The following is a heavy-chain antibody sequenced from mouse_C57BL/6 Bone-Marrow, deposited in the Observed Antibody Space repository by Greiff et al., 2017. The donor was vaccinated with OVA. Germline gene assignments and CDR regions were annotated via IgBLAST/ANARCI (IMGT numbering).Heavy chain of an antibody. J-gene: IGHJ3*01. D-gene: IGHD2-2*01. V-gene: IGHV5-9-1*02. CDR2: ISSGGDYI. CDR3: TRDGWLRRAFAY. CDR1: GFTFSSYA. Sequence: EVMLVESGEGLVKPGGSLKLSCAASGFTFSSYAMSWVRQTPEKRLEWVAYISSGGDYIYYADTVKGRLTISRDNARNTLYLQMSSLKSEDTAMYYCTRDGWLRRAFAYWGQGTLVTVSA.